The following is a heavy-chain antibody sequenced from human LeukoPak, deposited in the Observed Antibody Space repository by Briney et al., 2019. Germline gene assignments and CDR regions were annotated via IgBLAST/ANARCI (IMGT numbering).Heavy chain of an antibody. CDR2: IHYGGINK. D-gene: IGHD4/OR15-4a*01. CDR3: ARRAGAYSHPYDY. J-gene: IGHJ4*02. CDR1: GFTFSSNG. V-gene: IGHV3-33*08. Sequence: GGSLRLSCAASGFTFSSNGMHWVRQVPGKGLEWVAFIHYGGINKYYADSVEGRFTISRDNSKNTLYLQMNSLRAEDTAVYYCARRAGAYSHPYDYWGQGTLVTVSS.